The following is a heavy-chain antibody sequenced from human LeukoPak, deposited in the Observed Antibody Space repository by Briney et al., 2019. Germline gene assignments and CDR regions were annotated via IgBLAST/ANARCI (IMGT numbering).Heavy chain of an antibody. D-gene: IGHD4-17*01. Sequence: GGSLRLSCAASGFTFDDYAMHWVRQAPGKGLEWVSGISWNSGSIGYADSAKGRFTISRDNAKNSLYLQMNSLRAEDTALYYCAKDCEYRPDYGDYGPAGCGMDVWGQGTTVTVSS. J-gene: IGHJ6*02. V-gene: IGHV3-9*01. CDR1: GFTFDDYA. CDR3: AKDCEYRPDYGDYGPAGCGMDV. CDR2: ISWNSGSI.